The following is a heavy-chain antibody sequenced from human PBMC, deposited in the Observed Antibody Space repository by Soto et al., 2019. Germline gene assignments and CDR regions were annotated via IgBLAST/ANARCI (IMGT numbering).Heavy chain of an antibody. CDR2: IYYSGST. D-gene: IGHD1-7*01. CDR1: GGSISSSSYY. CDR3: ARPNWNYAGDHAWFDP. V-gene: IGHV4-39*01. J-gene: IGHJ5*02. Sequence: SEALSLTCTVSGGSISSSSYYWGWIRQPPGKGLEWIGSIYYSGSTYYNPSLKSRVTISVDTSKNQFSLKLSSVTAADTAVYYCARPNWNYAGDHAWFDPWGQGTLVTVSS.